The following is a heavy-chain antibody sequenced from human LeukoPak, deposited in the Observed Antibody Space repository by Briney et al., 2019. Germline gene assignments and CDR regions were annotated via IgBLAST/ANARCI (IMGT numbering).Heavy chain of an antibody. CDR3: ARDTSAYYDILTGYWRTFDY. CDR1: GASISSTTYY. J-gene: IGHJ4*02. Sequence: PSETLSLTCTVSGASISSTTYYWGWIRQPPRKGLEWIASIYYSGSTYYNPSLKSRVTISVDTSKNQFSLKLSSVTAADTAVYYCARDTSAYYDILTGYWRTFDYWGQGTLVTVSS. D-gene: IGHD3-9*01. V-gene: IGHV4-39*01. CDR2: IYYSGST.